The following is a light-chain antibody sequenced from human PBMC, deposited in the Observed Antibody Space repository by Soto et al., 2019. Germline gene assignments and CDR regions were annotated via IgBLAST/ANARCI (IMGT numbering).Light chain of an antibody. CDR3: QQYNDWPRT. J-gene: IGKJ5*01. Sequence: EIVLTQSPGTLSLSPGERATLSCRASQSVSNNYLAWYQQKPGQAPRLLIYGASTRATGVPPRFSGSASGTEFTLTISSLQSEDFGVYYCQQYNDWPRTFGQGTRLEIK. CDR1: QSVSNN. CDR2: GAS. V-gene: IGKV3-15*01.